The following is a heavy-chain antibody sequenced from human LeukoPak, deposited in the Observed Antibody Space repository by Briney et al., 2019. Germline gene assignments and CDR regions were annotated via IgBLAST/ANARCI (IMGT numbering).Heavy chain of an antibody. J-gene: IGHJ4*02. Sequence: PGRSLTLACAASAFTFSSYAMSWVRQAPGKGLDWVSSINGGVGSTYYADSVKGRFTLSRDNSKNTLYLQMNSLRAEDTAVYYCAKIGANVGFWGQGTLVTVSS. V-gene: IGHV3-23*01. CDR3: AKIGANVGF. CDR1: AFTFSSYA. CDR2: INGGVGST. D-gene: IGHD4/OR15-4a*01.